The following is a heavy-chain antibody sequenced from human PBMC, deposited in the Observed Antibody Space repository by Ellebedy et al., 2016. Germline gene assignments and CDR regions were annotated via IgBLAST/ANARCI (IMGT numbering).Heavy chain of an antibody. J-gene: IGHJ4*02. CDR2: INPNSGGT. V-gene: IGHV1-2*02. Sequence: ASVKVSXKASGYTFTGYYMHWVRQAPGQGLEWMGWINPNSGGTNYAQKFQGRVTMTRDTSISTAYMELSRLRSDDTAVYYCARGSDSSGYYYLPFDYWGQGTLVTVSS. CDR3: ARGSDSSGYYYLPFDY. CDR1: GYTFTGYY. D-gene: IGHD3-22*01.